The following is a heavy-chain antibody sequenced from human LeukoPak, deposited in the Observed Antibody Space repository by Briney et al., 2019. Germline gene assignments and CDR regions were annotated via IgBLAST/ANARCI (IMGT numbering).Heavy chain of an antibody. D-gene: IGHD2-2*01. Sequence: ASVKVSCKASGYTFTGYYMHWVRQAPGQGLEWMGWINPNSGNTGYAQKFQGRVTMTRNASISTAYMELSSLRSEDTAVYYCARVVVPAADDAFDIWGQGTMVTVSS. CDR2: INPNSGNT. V-gene: IGHV1-8*02. CDR3: ARVVVPAADDAFDI. CDR1: GYTFTGYY. J-gene: IGHJ3*02.